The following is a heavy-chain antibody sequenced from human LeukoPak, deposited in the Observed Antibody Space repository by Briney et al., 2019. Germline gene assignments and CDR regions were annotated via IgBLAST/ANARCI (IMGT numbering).Heavy chain of an antibody. Sequence: PSETLSLTCTVSGGSISSSSYYWGWIRQPPGKGLEWIGSIYYSGSTYYNPSLKSRVTISVDTSKNQFSLKLSSVTAADTAVYYCARHAGYSSSWSRGIRGHAFDIWGQGTMVTVSS. CDR2: IYYSGST. D-gene: IGHD6-13*01. CDR1: GGSISSSSYY. CDR3: ARHAGYSSSWSRGIRGHAFDI. V-gene: IGHV4-39*01. J-gene: IGHJ3*02.